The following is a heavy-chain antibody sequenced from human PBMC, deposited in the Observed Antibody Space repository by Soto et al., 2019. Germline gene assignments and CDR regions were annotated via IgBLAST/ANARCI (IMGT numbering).Heavy chain of an antibody. CDR3: AKRSDIVLMVYAMGFDP. Sequence: PGGSLRLSCAASGFTFSRYALSWVRQAPGKGLEWVSAISGSGGSTYYADSVKGRFTISRDNSKNTLYLQMNSLRAEDTAVYYCAKRSDIVLMVYAMGFDPWGQGTLVTVSS. CDR2: ISGSGGST. CDR1: GFTFSRYA. J-gene: IGHJ5*02. V-gene: IGHV3-23*01. D-gene: IGHD2-8*01.